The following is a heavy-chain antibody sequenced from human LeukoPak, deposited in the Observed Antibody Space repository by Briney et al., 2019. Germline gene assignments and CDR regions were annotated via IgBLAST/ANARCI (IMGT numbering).Heavy chain of an antibody. V-gene: IGHV3-30*18. CDR2: ISYDGSNK. CDR1: GFTFSSYG. Sequence: GGSLRLSCAASGFTFSSYGMHWVRQAAGKGLEWVAVISYDGSNKYYADSVKGRFTISRDNSKNTLYLQMNSLRAEDTAVYYCAKDGTYYYGSGSYSGYWGQGTLVTVSS. D-gene: IGHD3-10*01. J-gene: IGHJ4*02. CDR3: AKDGTYYYGSGSYSGY.